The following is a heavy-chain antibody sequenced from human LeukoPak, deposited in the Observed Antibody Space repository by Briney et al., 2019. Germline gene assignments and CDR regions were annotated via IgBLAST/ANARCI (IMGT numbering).Heavy chain of an antibody. CDR2: INPNSGGT. J-gene: IGHJ5*02. V-gene: IGHV1-2*02. Sequence: ASVKVSCKASGYTFTGYYMHWVRQAPGQGLEWMGWINPNSGGTDYAQKFQGRVTMTRDTSISTAYMELSRLRSDDTAVYYCARNGVLLWFGERDWFDPWGQGTLVTVSS. CDR3: ARNGVLLWFGERDWFDP. D-gene: IGHD3-10*01. CDR1: GYTFTGYY.